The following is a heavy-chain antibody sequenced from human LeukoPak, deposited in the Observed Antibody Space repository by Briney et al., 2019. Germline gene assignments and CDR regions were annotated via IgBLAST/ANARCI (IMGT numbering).Heavy chain of an antibody. J-gene: IGHJ4*02. D-gene: IGHD3-10*01. CDR1: GGSICSYY. Sequence: SETLSLTCTVSGGSICSYYWSWIRQPPGQGLEGIGYIYYSGSTNYNPSLESRVTISVDTSKNQFSLKLSSVTAADTAVYYCARNMVRGVIISPYFDYWGQGTLVTVSS. V-gene: IGHV4-59*01. CDR3: ARNMVRGVIISPYFDY. CDR2: IYYSGST.